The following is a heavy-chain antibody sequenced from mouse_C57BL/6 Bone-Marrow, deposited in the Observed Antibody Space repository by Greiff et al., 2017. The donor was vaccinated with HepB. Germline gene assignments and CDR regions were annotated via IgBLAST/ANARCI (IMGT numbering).Heavy chain of an antibody. CDR1: GYTFTSYW. CDR2: IYPGSGST. J-gene: IGHJ2*01. V-gene: IGHV1-55*01. Sequence: QVQLKQPGAELVKPGASVKMSCKASGYTFTSYWITWVKQRPGQGLEWIGDIYPGSGSTNYNEKFKSKATLTVDTSSSTAYMQLSSLTSEDSAVYYGARGGPGRGGYYFDYWGQGTTLTVSS. CDR3: ARGGPGRGGYYFDY.